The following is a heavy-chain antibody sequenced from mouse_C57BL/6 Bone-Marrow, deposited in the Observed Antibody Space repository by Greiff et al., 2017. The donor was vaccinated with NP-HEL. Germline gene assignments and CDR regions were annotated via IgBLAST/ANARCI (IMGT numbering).Heavy chain of an antibody. CDR3: ARQLRDAYYAMDY. J-gene: IGHJ4*01. D-gene: IGHD3-2*02. V-gene: IGHV5-12*01. CDR1: GFTFSDYY. CDR2: ISNGGGST. Sequence: EVHLVESGGGLVQPGGSLKLSCAASGFTFSDYYMYWVRQTPEKRLEWVAYISNGGGSTYYPDTVKGRFTISRDNAKNTLYLQMSRLKSEDTAMYYCARQLRDAYYAMDYWGQGTSVTVSS.